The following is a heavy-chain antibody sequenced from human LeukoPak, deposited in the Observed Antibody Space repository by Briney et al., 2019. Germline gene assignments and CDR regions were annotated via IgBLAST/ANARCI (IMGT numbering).Heavy chain of an antibody. CDR1: GFTFSDYY. V-gene: IGHV3-11*01. Sequence: PGGSLRLSCAASGFTFSDYYMSWIRQAPVKGLEWVSYISSSGSTIYYADSVKGRFTISRDNAKNSLYLQMNGLRAEDTAVYYCARAKQDIVVVPAAIVYYYYGMDVWGQGTTVTVSS. J-gene: IGHJ6*02. CDR2: ISSSGSTI. D-gene: IGHD2-2*02. CDR3: ARAKQDIVVVPAAIVYYYYGMDV.